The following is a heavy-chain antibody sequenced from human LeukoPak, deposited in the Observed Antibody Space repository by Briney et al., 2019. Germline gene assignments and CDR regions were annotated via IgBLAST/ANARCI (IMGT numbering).Heavy chain of an antibody. D-gene: IGHD1-14*01. V-gene: IGHV3-30*18. CDR3: AKVRGPLYYYAVDA. CDR2: VSYDGKYE. J-gene: IGHJ6*02. CDR1: GFMFTNCA. Sequence: PGGPLRLSCAASGFMFTNCAFHWVRQAPGKGPEWVATVSYDGKYEFYSDSVKGRFSISRNDSHNTVYLEMNSLRPEDSAVFYCAKVRGPLYYYAVDAWGQGTKVTVSS.